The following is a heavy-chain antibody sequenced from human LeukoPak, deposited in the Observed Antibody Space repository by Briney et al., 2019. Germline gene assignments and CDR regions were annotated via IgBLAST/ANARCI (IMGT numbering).Heavy chain of an antibody. CDR3: VRDRYCVPDY. D-gene: IGHD2-15*01. Sequence: GGSLRLSCAASGFTFSSYGMSWVRQAPGKGPVWVSRIHSDGSSTIYADSVKGRFTISRNNARKTLYLQMNSLRAEDTAVYYCVRDRYCVPDYWGQGTLVTVSS. CDR1: GFTFSSYG. V-gene: IGHV3-74*01. CDR2: IHSDGSST. J-gene: IGHJ4*02.